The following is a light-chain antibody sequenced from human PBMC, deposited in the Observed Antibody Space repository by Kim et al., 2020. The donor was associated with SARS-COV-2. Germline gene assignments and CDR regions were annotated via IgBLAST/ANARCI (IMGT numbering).Light chain of an antibody. V-gene: IGLV1-40*01. Sequence: VTIAWPASSSNLGAGYNVDWYQQLPGAAPRLLIYKNTNRPSGVPARFSSSKSGTSASLAITGLQAEDEGDYYCQSYDSSLSGSEVFGGGTQLTVL. CDR3: QSYDSSLSGSEV. J-gene: IGLJ2*01. CDR1: SSNLGAGYN. CDR2: KNT.